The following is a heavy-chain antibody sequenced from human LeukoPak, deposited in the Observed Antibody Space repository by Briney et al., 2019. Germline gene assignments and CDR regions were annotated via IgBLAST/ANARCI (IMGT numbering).Heavy chain of an antibody. J-gene: IGHJ5*02. CDR1: GYTFTSYG. CDR2: ISAYNGNT. Sequence: GASVKVSCKASGYTFTSYGISWVRQAPGQGLEWMGWISAYNGNTNYAQKLQGRVTMTTDTSTSTAYMELRSLRSDDTAVYYCARVVDCSSTSCSLYNWFGPWGQGTLVTVSS. V-gene: IGHV1-18*01. D-gene: IGHD2-2*01. CDR3: ARVVDCSSTSCSLYNWFGP.